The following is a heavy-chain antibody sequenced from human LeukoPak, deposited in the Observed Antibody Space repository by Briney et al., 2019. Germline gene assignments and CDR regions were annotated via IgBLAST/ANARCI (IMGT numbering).Heavy chain of an antibody. CDR2: IKQDGSEK. D-gene: IGHD1-26*01. J-gene: IGHJ4*02. CDR1: GFTFSSYS. Sequence: PGGSLRLSCAASGFTFSSYSMNWVRQAPGKGLEWVANIKQDGSEKYYVDSVKGRFTISRDNAKNSLYLQMNSLRAEDTAVYYCARSRTGLVPIDYWGQGTLVTVSS. CDR3: ARSRTGLVPIDY. V-gene: IGHV3-7*01.